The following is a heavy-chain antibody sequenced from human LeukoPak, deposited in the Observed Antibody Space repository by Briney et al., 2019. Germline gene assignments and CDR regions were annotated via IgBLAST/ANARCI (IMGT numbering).Heavy chain of an antibody. CDR2: MNPNSGNT. CDR3: ARERIWFGEGDWDY. Sequence: ASVKVSCKASGYTFTSYDINWVRQATGQGLEWMGWMNPNSGNTGYAQKFQGRVTMTRNTSISTAYMELSSLRSEDTAVYYCARERIWFGEGDWDYWGQGTPVTVSS. D-gene: IGHD3-10*01. CDR1: GYTFTSYD. V-gene: IGHV1-8*01. J-gene: IGHJ4*02.